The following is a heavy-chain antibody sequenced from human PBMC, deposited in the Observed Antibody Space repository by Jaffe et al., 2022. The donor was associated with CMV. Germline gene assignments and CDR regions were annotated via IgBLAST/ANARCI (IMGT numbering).Heavy chain of an antibody. CDR2: IKPNSGVT. D-gene: IGHD2-15*01. CDR1: GYTFSDYD. CDR3: ARWGACSSGSCWEFFYGLDV. V-gene: IGHV1-2*02. Sequence: QLHLVQSGAEVKKPGASVRVSCKASGYTFSDYDVHWVRQAPGQGPEWMGWIKPNSGVTNYAQTFQDRVTLSRDTSISTAYMEVNRLTSADTAVYYCARWGACSSGSCWEFFYGLDVWGQGTSLTVSS. J-gene: IGHJ6*02.